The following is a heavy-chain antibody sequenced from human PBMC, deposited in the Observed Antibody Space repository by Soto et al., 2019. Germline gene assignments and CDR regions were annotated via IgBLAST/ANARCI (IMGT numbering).Heavy chain of an antibody. Sequence: SVKVSCKASGGTFSRYRINWVRQAPGQGLEWMGGIVPIYRTADSAQEFQGRVTITADESARTAYMELRSLKSRDTAVYYCVRDSGAKLSSSWGQGTLVTVSS. J-gene: IGHJ4*02. CDR1: GGTFSRYR. V-gene: IGHV1-69*13. D-gene: IGHD6-13*01. CDR2: IVPIYRTA. CDR3: VRDSGAKLSSS.